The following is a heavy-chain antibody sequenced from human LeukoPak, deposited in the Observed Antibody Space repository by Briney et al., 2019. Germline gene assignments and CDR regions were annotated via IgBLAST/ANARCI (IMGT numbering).Heavy chain of an antibody. CDR2: TSCIGCTT. CDR3: AKQQLVPTSLY. Sequence: WVSATSCIGCTTYYAASVKGRFTISRDNSKNTLYLQMNSLRAEDTAVYYCAKQQLVPTSLYWGQGSLVTVPS. V-gene: IGHV3-23*01. D-gene: IGHD6-13*01. J-gene: IGHJ4*02.